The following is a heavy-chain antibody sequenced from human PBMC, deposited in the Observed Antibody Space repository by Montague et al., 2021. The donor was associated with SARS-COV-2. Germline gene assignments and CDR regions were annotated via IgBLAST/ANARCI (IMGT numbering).Heavy chain of an antibody. CDR1: GFTFSNYE. CDR3: ARDRGYGDFYYYGMDV. Sequence: SLRLSCAATGFTFSNYEMNWVRQAPGKGLEWVLYISSSGSTIYHADSVKGRFTISRDNAQNSLYLQMNGLRAEDTGVYYCARDRGYGDFYYYGMDVWGQGTTVTVSS. CDR2: ISSSGSTI. D-gene: IGHD3-10*01. V-gene: IGHV3-48*03. J-gene: IGHJ6*02.